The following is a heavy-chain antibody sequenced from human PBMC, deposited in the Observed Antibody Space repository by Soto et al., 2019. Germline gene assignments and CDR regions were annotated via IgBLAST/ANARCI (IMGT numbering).Heavy chain of an antibody. CDR3: ARGHARGISGPLNHPRFDY. Sequence: SETLSLTCTVSGGSISSYYWSWIRQPPGKGLEWIGYIYYSGSTNYNPSLKSRVTISVDTSKNQFSLKLSSVTAADTAVYYCARGHARGISGPLNHPRFDYWGQGTLVTVPQ. V-gene: IGHV4-59*12. D-gene: IGHD2-15*01. CDR1: GGSISSYY. CDR2: IYYSGST. J-gene: IGHJ4*02.